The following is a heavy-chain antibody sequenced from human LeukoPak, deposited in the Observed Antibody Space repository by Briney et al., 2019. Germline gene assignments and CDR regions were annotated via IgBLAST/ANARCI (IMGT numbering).Heavy chain of an antibody. Sequence: GGSLRLSCAASGFTFSSDGMHWVRQAPGKGLEWVAVIWYDGSNKYYADSVKARFTISRDNSKNTLYLLMNSLRAEDTAVYYWAKGRARACYYWGQGTLVTVSS. CDR3: AKGRARACYY. V-gene: IGHV3-33*06. CDR2: IWYDGSNK. J-gene: IGHJ4*02. CDR1: GFTFSSDG.